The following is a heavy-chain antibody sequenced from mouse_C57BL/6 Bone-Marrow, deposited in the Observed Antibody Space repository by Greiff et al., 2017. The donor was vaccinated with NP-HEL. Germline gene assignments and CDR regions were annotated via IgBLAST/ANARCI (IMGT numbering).Heavy chain of an antibody. CDR2: IYPRSGNT. D-gene: IGHD4-1*01. J-gene: IGHJ1*03. CDR1: GYTFTSYG. CDR3: VANWDVYYWYFDV. V-gene: IGHV1-81*01. Sequence: VKLMESGAELARPGASVKLSCKASGYTFTSYGISWVKQRTGQGLEWIGEIYPRSGNTYYNEKFKGKATLTADKSSSTAYMELRSLTSEDSAVYFCVANWDVYYWYFDVWGTGTTVTVSS.